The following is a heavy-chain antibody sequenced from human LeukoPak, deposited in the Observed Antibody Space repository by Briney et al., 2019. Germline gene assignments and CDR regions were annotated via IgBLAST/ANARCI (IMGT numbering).Heavy chain of an antibody. CDR1: GGSISSGGYY. CDR3: ARKSRYYFDY. V-gene: IGHV4-31*03. CDR2: IYYSGST. J-gene: IGHJ4*02. D-gene: IGHD4-17*01. Sequence: PSETLSLTCTVSGGSISSGGYYWRWIRQHPGKGLEWIGYIYYSGSTYYNPSLKSRVTISVDTSKNQFSLKLSSVTAADTAVYYCARKSRYYFDYWGQGTLVTVSS.